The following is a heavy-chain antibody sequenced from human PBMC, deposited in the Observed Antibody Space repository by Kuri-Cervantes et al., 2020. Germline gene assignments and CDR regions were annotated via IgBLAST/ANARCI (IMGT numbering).Heavy chain of an antibody. D-gene: IGHD2-2*01. CDR2: ISSSSSYI. CDR1: GFTFSDHY. Sequence: GESLKISCAASGFTFSDHYMDWVRQAPGKGLEWVSSISSSSSYIYYADSVKGRFTISRGNAKNSLYLQMNSLRAEDTAVYYCARVTQPAAVDYWGQGTLVTVSS. V-gene: IGHV3-21*01. J-gene: IGHJ4*02. CDR3: ARVTQPAAVDY.